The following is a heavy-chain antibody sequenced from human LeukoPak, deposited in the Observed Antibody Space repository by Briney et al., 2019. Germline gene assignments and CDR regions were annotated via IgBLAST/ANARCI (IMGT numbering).Heavy chain of an antibody. Sequence: SETLSLTCTVSGGSISNYYWSWIRQPPGRGLEWIGYIYYSGSNPSLKSRVTISMDTSKNQFSLKLSSVTAADTAVYYCARHEEVVTATDTSKKYYFDYWGQGTLVTVSS. CDR1: GGSISNYY. J-gene: IGHJ4*02. CDR3: ARHEEVVTATDTSKKYYFDY. V-gene: IGHV4-59*08. CDR2: IYYSGS. D-gene: IGHD2-21*02.